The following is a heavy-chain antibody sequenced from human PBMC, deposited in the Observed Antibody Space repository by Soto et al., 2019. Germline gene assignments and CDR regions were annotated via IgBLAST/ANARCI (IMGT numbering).Heavy chain of an antibody. CDR3: ARDAPYYYDISAYSHPGY. Sequence: GASVKVSCKTSGYIFTRHGISWVRQAPGQGLEWMGWISGYKGNTKEAQRFQGRVTLTTDTATTTAYMELRSLTSDDTAVYYCARDAPYYYDISAYSHPGYWGQGTLLTVSS. CDR2: ISGYKGNT. J-gene: IGHJ4*02. CDR1: GYIFTRHG. V-gene: IGHV1-18*01. D-gene: IGHD3-22*01.